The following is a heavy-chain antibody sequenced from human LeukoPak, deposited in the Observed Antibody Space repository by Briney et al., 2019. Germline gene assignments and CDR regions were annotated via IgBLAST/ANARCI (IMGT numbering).Heavy chain of an antibody. CDR2: ISGNGDDT. CDR3: AKTTTRSSYYDKTGSNWFDP. V-gene: IGHV3-23*01. D-gene: IGHD3-22*01. J-gene: IGHJ5*02. CDR1: GFTFSSYS. Sequence: GGSLRLSCAASGFTFSSYSMNWVRQAPGKGLAWVSTISGNGDDTYYADSVKGRFTISRDNSKNTLFLQMNSLRAEDTAIYYCAKTTTRSSYYDKTGSNWFDPWGQGTLVTVSS.